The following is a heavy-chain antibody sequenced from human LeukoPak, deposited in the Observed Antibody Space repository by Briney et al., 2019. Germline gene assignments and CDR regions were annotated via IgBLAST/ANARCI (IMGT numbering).Heavy chain of an antibody. CDR2: INGDGSRT. D-gene: IGHD3-9*01. J-gene: IGHJ4*02. V-gene: IGHV3-74*01. CDR3: ARDFHFDQDY. Sequence: PGGSLRLSCAASGFTFSSYWMHWVRQAPGKGLVWVSHINGDGSRTTYADSVKGRFTISRDNAKNTLYLQMSSLRAEDTAVYYCARDFHFDQDYWGQGALVTVSS. CDR1: GFTFSSYW.